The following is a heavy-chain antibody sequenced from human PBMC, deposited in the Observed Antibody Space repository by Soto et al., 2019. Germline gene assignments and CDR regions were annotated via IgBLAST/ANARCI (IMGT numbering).Heavy chain of an antibody. Sequence: EVQLVESGGGLVKPGGSLRLSCAASGFSFSSYAMNWVRQAPGKGLEWVSSIDRSRSFIYYADSVKGRFTISRDNAKNSLDLQMSSLRAEDTAVYYCARDPLWFGETGYFDYWGQGALVTVSS. V-gene: IGHV3-21*01. J-gene: IGHJ4*02. CDR3: ARDPLWFGETGYFDY. CDR1: GFSFSSYA. D-gene: IGHD3-10*01. CDR2: IDRSRSFI.